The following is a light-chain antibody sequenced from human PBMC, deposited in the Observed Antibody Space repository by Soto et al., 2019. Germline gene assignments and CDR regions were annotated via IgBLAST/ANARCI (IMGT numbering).Light chain of an antibody. V-gene: IGKV1-17*02. Sequence: DIQMTQSPSSLPASVGDRVTITCRASQAISNSLGWYQQKPGKAPKRLIYATSSLEGGVPPRFSGSGSATEFTLTINNLQPEDFATYYCLQHDFYPRTFGGGTKVEI. CDR1: QAISNS. CDR2: ATS. J-gene: IGKJ4*01. CDR3: LQHDFYPRT.